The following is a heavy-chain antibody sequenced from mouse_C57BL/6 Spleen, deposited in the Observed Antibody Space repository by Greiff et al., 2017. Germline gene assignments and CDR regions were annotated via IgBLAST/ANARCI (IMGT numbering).Heavy chain of an antibody. D-gene: IGHD2-3*01. CDR3: ARRVYDAMDY. V-gene: IGHV1-54*01. CDR1: GYAFTNYL. Sequence: QVQLQQSGAELVRPGTSVKVSCKASGYAFTNYLLEWVKQRPGQGLEWIGVINPGSGGTNYTEKFKGKATLTADKSSSTAYMQLSSLTSEDSAVYFCARRVYDAMDYWGQGTSVTVSS. CDR2: INPGSGGT. J-gene: IGHJ4*01.